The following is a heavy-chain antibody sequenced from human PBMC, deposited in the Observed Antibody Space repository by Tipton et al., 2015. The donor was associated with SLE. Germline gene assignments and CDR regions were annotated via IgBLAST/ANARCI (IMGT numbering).Heavy chain of an antibody. CDR2: ISYSETT. J-gene: IGHJ4*02. CDR3: AGAWQGYCSGGTCYVPDY. Sequence: TLSLTCTVSGGSISSNYWSWIRQPPGKGLEWVGYISYSETTNYNPSLKSRVTISVDTSKNQFSLKLRSVTAAETAVYYCAGAWQGYCSGGTCYVPDYWGQGTLVTVSS. CDR1: GGSISSNY. V-gene: IGHV4-59*01. D-gene: IGHD2-15*01.